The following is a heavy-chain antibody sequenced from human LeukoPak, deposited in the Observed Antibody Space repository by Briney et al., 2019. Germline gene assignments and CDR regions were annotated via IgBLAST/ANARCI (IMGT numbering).Heavy chain of an antibody. CDR3: AREGGYCSSTSCYTTFDY. D-gene: IGHD2-2*02. V-gene: IGHV4-30-4*08. J-gene: IGHJ4*02. CDR1: GGSISSGDYY. Sequence: SETLSLTCTVSGGSISSGDYYWSWIRQPPGKGLEWIGYIYYSGSTYYNPSLKSRVTISVDTSKNRFSLKLSSVTAADTAVYYCAREGGYCSSTSCYTTFDYWGQGTLVTVSS. CDR2: IYYSGST.